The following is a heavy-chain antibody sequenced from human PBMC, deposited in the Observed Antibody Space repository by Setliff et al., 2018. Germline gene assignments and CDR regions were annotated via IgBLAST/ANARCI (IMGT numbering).Heavy chain of an antibody. Sequence: GGSLRLSCAASGFTFSSYSMNWVRQAPGKGLEWVSFISSSGSYIYYRDSVKGRFTISRDNAKNSLYLQMNSLRAEDTAVYYCARVASIMILVDIFFPNDAFDIWGQGTMVTVSS. CDR3: ARVASIMILVDIFFPNDAFDI. J-gene: IGHJ3*02. V-gene: IGHV3-21*01. CDR1: GFTFSSYS. CDR2: ISSSGSYI. D-gene: IGHD3-22*01.